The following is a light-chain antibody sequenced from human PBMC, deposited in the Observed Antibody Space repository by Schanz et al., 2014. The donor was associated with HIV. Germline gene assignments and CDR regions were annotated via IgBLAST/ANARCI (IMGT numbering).Light chain of an antibody. V-gene: IGLV2-11*01. CDR1: SSDVGGYNY. CDR3: HSYDSSLSSSAV. J-gene: IGLJ1*01. Sequence: QSALTQPRSVSGSPGQSVTISCTGTSSDVGGYNYVSWYQQHPGKAPKLMIYDVNKRPSGVPDRFSGSKSGNTASLTISGLQAEDEADYYCHSYDSSLSSSAVFGTGTKLTVL. CDR2: DVN.